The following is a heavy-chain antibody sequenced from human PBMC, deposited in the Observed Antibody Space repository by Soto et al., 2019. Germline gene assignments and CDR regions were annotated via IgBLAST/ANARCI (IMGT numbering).Heavy chain of an antibody. CDR2: ISGSGGST. J-gene: IGHJ4*02. CDR1: GFTFSSYA. V-gene: IGHV3-23*01. CDR3: SKLTRAYSSEDY. D-gene: IGHD6-19*01. Sequence: EVQLLESGGGLVQPGGSLRLSCAASGFTFSSYAMSWVRQAPGKGLEWVSAISGSGGSTYYADSVKGRFTISRENSKNTLYLQMNSLRAEDTAVYYCSKLTRAYSSEDYWGQGTLVTVSS.